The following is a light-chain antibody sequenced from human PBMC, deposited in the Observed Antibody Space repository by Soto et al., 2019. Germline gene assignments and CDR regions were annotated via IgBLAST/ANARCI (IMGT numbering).Light chain of an antibody. CDR1: SSDVGSYNL. J-gene: IGLJ1*01. Sequence: QSALTQPASVSGSPGQSITISCTGTSSDVGSYNLVSWYQQHPGKAPKLMIYEGSKRPSGVSNRFSGSKSGNTASLTISGLQAEDEADYYCCSYAGSSPFLNVFGTGTRLTVL. CDR3: CSYAGSSPFLNV. V-gene: IGLV2-23*03. CDR2: EGS.